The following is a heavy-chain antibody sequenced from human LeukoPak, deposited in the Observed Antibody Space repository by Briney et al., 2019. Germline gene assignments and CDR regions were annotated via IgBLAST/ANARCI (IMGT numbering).Heavy chain of an antibody. D-gene: IGHD3-10*01. V-gene: IGHV4-59*01. CDR1: GGSISSYY. J-gene: IGHJ6*03. CDR2: IYYSGST. Sequence: PSETLSLTCTVSGGSISSYYWSWIRQPPGKGLEWIGYIYYSGSTNYNPSLKSRVTISVDTSKNQFSLKLSSVTAADTAVYYCARVWFGESLRAYYYYYMDVWGEGTTVTVSS. CDR3: ARVWFGESLRAYYYYYMDV.